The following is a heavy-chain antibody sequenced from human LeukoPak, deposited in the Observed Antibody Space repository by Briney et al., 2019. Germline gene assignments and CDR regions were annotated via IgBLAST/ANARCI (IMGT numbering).Heavy chain of an antibody. CDR1: GYTFTSYY. CDR3: ARDRCSGGSCYHDAFDI. CDR2: INPSGGST. J-gene: IGHJ3*02. D-gene: IGHD2-15*01. V-gene: IGHV1-46*01. Sequence: ASVKVSCKASGYTFTSYYMHWVRQAPGQGLEWMGRINPSGGSTSYAQKFQGRVTMTRDTSTSTVYMELSSLRSEDTAVYYCARDRCSGGSCYHDAFDIWGQGTMVTVSS.